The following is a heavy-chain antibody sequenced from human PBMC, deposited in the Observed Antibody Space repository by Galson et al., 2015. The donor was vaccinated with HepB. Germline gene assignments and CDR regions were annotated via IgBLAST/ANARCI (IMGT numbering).Heavy chain of an antibody. CDR2: INHSGST. D-gene: IGHD5-18*01. J-gene: IGHJ5*02. CDR1: GGSFSGYY. Sequence: SETLSLTCAVYGGSFSGYYWSWIRQPPGKGLEWIGEINHSGSTNYNPSLKSRVTISIDTSNNQFSLNLSSVTAADTAVYYCAREGGYSYVNWFDPWGQGTLVTVSS. V-gene: IGHV4-34*01. CDR3: AREGGYSYVNWFDP.